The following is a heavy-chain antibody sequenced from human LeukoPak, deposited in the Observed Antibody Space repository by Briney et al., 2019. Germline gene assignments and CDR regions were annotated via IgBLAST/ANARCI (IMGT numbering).Heavy chain of an antibody. Sequence: ASVKVSCKASGYTFTSYYLQWVRQAPGQGLEWMGIINPSGGSTNYAQKFQGRVTMTRDTSTSTVYMGLSSLRSEDTAVYYCARTVAGTALDYWGQGTLVTVSS. CDR1: GYTFTSYY. D-gene: IGHD6-19*01. CDR3: ARTVAGTALDY. V-gene: IGHV1-46*01. J-gene: IGHJ4*02. CDR2: INPSGGST.